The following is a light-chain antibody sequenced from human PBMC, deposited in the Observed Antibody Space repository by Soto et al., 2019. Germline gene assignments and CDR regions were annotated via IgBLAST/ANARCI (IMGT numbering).Light chain of an antibody. Sequence: IKMTQSPSSLSASIGDRVTITSRASQTIGNFLAWYQQKPGTVPRLLIYAAAALQSGVPSRFSGSGSGTDFTLTIASLQAEDVGTYYCQEYNRLPITFGQGTRLETK. CDR3: QEYNRLPIT. J-gene: IGKJ5*01. CDR1: QTIGNF. CDR2: AAA. V-gene: IGKV1-27*01.